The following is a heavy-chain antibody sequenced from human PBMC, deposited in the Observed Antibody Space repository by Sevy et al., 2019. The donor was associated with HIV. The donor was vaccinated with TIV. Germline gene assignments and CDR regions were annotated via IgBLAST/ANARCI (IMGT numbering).Heavy chain of an antibody. J-gene: IGHJ3*02. CDR1: GFTFSNYA. CDR3: AKYHYSDSSGYLGAFDI. D-gene: IGHD3-22*01. CDR2: ICGSDAGT. V-gene: IGHV3-23*01. Sequence: GGSLRLSCAASGFTFSNYAVTWVRQAPGKGLGWVSSISGSDEGLEWVSSICGSDAGTYYADSVKGRFTISRDNSKNTMVLEMNSLRAEDTAVYYCAKYHYSDSSGYLGAFDIWGQGTTVTVSS.